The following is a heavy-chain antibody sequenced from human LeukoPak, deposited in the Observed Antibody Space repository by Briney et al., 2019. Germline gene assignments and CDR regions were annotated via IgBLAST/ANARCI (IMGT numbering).Heavy chain of an antibody. CDR1: GYTFTGYY. CDR3: AGYYYASSGYYDSY. V-gene: IGHV1-2*04. J-gene: IGHJ4*02. D-gene: IGHD3-22*01. CDR2: INPNSGGT. Sequence: TSVKVSCKASGYTFTGYYMHWVRQAPGQGLEWMGWINPNSGGTNYAQKFQGWVTMTRDTSISTAYMELSRLRSDDTAVYYCAGYYYASSGYYDSYWGQGTLVTVSS.